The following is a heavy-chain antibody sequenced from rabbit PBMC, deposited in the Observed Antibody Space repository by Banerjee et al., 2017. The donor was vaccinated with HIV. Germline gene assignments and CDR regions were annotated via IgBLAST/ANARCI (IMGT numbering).Heavy chain of an antibody. CDR3: ARVGSSGWGPNYFNL. J-gene: IGHJ4*01. CDR2: IYTDSDRS. D-gene: IGHD4-1*01. Sequence: QEQLVESGGGLVQPEGSLTLTCTASGFSFSSYYMCWVRQAPGKGLEWIGCIYTDSDRSWYASWAKGRFTISKTSSTTVDLKMTSLTAADTATYFCARVGSSGWGPNYFNLWGPGTLVTVS. CDR1: GFSFSSYY. V-gene: IGHV1S45*01.